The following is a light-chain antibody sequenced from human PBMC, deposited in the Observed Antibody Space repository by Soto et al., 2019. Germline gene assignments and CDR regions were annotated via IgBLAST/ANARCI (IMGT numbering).Light chain of an antibody. Sequence: DIRMTQSPSSLSASVGERVTITCGVSQSISSYLSWYQQKPGKAPQLLIYAASSLQSGVPSRFSGSGSGTDFTLTISSLQPEDFATYYCQQSYSTLSITFGQGTRLEIK. CDR3: QQSYSTLSIT. CDR1: QSISSY. CDR2: AAS. J-gene: IGKJ5*01. V-gene: IGKV1-39*01.